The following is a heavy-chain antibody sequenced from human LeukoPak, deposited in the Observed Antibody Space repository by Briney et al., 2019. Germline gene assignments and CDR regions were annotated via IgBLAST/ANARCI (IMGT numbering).Heavy chain of an antibody. J-gene: IGHJ4*02. CDR2: INQDGSEK. V-gene: IGHV3-7*01. CDR1: GFTFCSYR. Sequence: GGSLRLSCAASGFTFCSYRMSWVRQARGKGLDWVSYINQDGSEKYYVDSVKGRFTISRDNAKNSLYLQMNSLGTEDTALYYCARSRSLHDYWGQGTLVTVSS. CDR3: ARSRSLHDY.